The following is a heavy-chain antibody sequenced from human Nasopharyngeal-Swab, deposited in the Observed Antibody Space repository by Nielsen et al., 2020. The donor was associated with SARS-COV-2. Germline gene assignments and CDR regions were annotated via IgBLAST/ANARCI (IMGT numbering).Heavy chain of an antibody. CDR3: AREMGIAAPWGDYYGMDV. CDR1: GFTFSSYW. Sequence: GGSLRLSCAASGFTFSSYWMHWVRQAPGKGLVWVARIKSDGSSTSYADSVKGRFTISRDNSKNTLYLQMNSLRAEDTAVYYCAREMGIAAPWGDYYGMDVWGQGTTVTVSS. CDR2: IKSDGSST. J-gene: IGHJ6*02. D-gene: IGHD6-13*01. V-gene: IGHV3-74*01.